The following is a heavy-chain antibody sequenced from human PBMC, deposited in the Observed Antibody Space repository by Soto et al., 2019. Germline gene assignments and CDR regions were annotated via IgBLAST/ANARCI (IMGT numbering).Heavy chain of an antibody. J-gene: IGHJ6*04. V-gene: IGHV3-11*01. Sequence: PGGSLRLSCLASGLTFSDYYMSWIRQAPGKGLGWVSYISSSGSTIYYADSVKGRFTISRDNAKNSLYLQMNSLRAEDTAVYYSARSQETWIQLCSAGYGMDVWGKGPMVTVSS. CDR2: ISSSGSTI. D-gene: IGHD5-18*01. CDR3: ARSQETWIQLCSAGYGMDV. CDR1: GLTFSDYY.